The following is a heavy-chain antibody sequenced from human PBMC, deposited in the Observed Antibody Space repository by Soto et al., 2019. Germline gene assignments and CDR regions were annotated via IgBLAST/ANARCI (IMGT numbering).Heavy chain of an antibody. Sequence: ASVKVSCKASGYTFPSYYMHWVRQAPGQGLEGMGIINPSGGSTSYAQKFQGRVTMTRDTSTSTVYMELSSLRSEDTAVYYCARGPYSSSSFTYYMDVWGKGTTVTVSS. CDR3: ARGPYSSSSFTYYMDV. CDR1: GYTFPSYY. CDR2: INPSGGST. J-gene: IGHJ6*03. D-gene: IGHD6-6*01. V-gene: IGHV1-46*01.